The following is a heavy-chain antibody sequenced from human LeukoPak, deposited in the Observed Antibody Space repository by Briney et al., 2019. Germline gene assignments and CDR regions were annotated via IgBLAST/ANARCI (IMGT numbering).Heavy chain of an antibody. CDR2: IIPIFGTA. J-gene: IGHJ4*02. Sequence: SVRVSCKASGGTFSSYAISWVRQAPGQGLEWMGRIIPIFGTANYAQKFQGRVTITTDESTSTAYMELSRLRSEDTAVYYCARGRLRLGLPGFDYWGQGTLVTVSS. CDR1: GGTFSSYA. D-gene: IGHD3-16*01. V-gene: IGHV1-69*05. CDR3: ARGRLRLGLPGFDY.